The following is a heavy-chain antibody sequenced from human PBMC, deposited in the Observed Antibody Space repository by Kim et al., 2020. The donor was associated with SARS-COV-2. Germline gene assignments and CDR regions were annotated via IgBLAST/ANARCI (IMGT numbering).Heavy chain of an antibody. Sequence: GGSLRLSCAASGFSFSSYWMHWVRQAPGKGLVWVSRINSDGSSTNYADSLKGRFTVSRDNAKNTLDLQMTSLRAGDTGVYYCTRALAYGGNPGYCGKGTLVTVST. CDR1: GFSFSSYW. D-gene: IGHD4-17*01. CDR2: INSDGSST. CDR3: TRALAYGGNPGY. J-gene: IGHJ4*02. V-gene: IGHV3-74*01.